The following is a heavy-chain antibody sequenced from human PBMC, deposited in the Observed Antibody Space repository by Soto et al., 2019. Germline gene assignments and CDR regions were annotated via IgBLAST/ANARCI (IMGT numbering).Heavy chain of an antibody. CDR3: ATGEDGYNPERDYYYGMDV. Sequence: VQLLESGGGLVQPGGSLRLSCAASGFTFSSFAMHWVRQAPGKGLEWVAVISYDGSNKYYADSVKGRFTISRDNSKNTLYLQMNSLRAEDTAVYYCATGEDGYNPERDYYYGMDVWGQGTTVTVSS. CDR2: ISYDGSNK. J-gene: IGHJ6*02. CDR1: GFTFSSFA. D-gene: IGHD5-12*01. V-gene: IGHV3-30-3*01.